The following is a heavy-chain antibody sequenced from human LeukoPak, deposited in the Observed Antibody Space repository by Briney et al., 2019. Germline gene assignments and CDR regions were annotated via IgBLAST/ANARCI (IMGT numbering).Heavy chain of an antibody. Sequence: GGSLRLSCAASGFTFSSYAMHWVRQAPGKGLEWVAVISYDGSNKYYADSVKGRFPISIDNSKNTLYLQMNSLRAEDTAVIYFAAPPGIAAALRGQGTLVTVSS. CDR3: AAPPGIAAAL. J-gene: IGHJ4*02. CDR1: GFTFSSYA. CDR2: ISYDGSNK. D-gene: IGHD6-13*01. V-gene: IGHV3-30*01.